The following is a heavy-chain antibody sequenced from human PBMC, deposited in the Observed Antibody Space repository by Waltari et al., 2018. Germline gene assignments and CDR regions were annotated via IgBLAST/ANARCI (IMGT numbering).Heavy chain of an antibody. D-gene: IGHD3-10*01. CDR2: ISSSSSDI. Sequence: VQLQESGPGLVKPSETLSLTCTVSGGSISRHYWSWIRQPPGKGLEWDSSISSSSSDIYYADSVKGRFTISRDNAKNSLYLQMNSLRAEDTAVYYCARDLSQRSWSYNFDIWGQGTMGTVSS. CDR3: ARDLSQRSWSYNFDI. V-gene: IGHV3-21*01. CDR1: GGSISRHY. J-gene: IGHJ3*02.